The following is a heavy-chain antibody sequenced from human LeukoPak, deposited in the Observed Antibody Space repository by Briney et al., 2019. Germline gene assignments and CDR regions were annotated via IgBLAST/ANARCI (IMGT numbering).Heavy chain of an antibody. J-gene: IGHJ4*02. CDR3: VRQPYSSGAYYFDY. CDR2: IFYTGSS. D-gene: IGHD3-22*01. V-gene: IGHV4-59*08. Sequence: SETLSLTCIVSGGSLSGYYWSWIRQPPGKGLEWIGNIFYTGSSKYNPSLKSRVTMSVDTSKNQFSLNLSSVTAADTAVYYCVRQPYSSGAYYFDYWGQGTLVTVSS. CDR1: GGSLSGYY.